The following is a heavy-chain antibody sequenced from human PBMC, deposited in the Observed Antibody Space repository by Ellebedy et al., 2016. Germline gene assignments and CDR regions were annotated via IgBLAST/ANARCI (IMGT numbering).Heavy chain of an antibody. Sequence: SETLSLXCAVYGGSFSGYYWSWIRQPPGKGLEWIGEINHSGSTNYNPSLKSRVTISVDTSKNQFSLKLSSVTAADTAVYYCATFLPSPYGSGSSRADYWGQGTLVTVSS. CDR2: INHSGST. CDR3: ATFLPSPYGSGSSRADY. D-gene: IGHD3-10*01. V-gene: IGHV4-34*01. CDR1: GGSFSGYY. J-gene: IGHJ4*02.